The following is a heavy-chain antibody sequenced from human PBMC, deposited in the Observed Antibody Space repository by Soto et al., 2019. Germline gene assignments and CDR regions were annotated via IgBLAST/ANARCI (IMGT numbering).Heavy chain of an antibody. D-gene: IGHD6-19*01. CDR2: IWYDGSNK. CDR1: GFTFSSYG. CDR3: ARDMVAGYYYYMEV. V-gene: IGHV3-33*01. J-gene: IGHJ6*03. Sequence: PGGSLRLSCAASGFTFSSYGMHWVRQAPGKGLEWVAVIWYDGSNKYYADSVKGRFTISRDNSKNTLYLQMNSLRAEDTAVYYCARDMVAGYYYYMEVWGKGTTVTVSS.